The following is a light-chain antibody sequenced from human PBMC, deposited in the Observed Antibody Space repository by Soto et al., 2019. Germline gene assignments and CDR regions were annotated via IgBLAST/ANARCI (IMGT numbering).Light chain of an antibody. CDR2: GAS. CDR3: QQYGNSPPVT. V-gene: IGKV3-20*01. Sequence: EVVLTQSPGTVSLSPGERATLSCRASQSINNNYLAWYQHKPGQAPRLLIYGASSRATGIPDRFIGSGSGTDVTLTISRLEPEDFAVYYCQQYGNSPPVTFGGGTKVDIK. J-gene: IGKJ4*01. CDR1: QSINNNY.